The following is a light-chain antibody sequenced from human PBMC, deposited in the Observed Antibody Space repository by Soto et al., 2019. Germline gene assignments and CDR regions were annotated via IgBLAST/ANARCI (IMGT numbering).Light chain of an antibody. CDR3: SSSTSSNTFV. CDR1: NSDVNY. Sequence: QSVLTQPASVSGDPGQSITISCTGTNSDVNYVSWHQQHPGKAPKLMIYEVINRSSGVSTRFSGSKSGNTASLTISGLQAEDEADYYCSSSTSSNTFVFGTGTKVTVL. V-gene: IGLV2-14*01. CDR2: EVI. J-gene: IGLJ1*01.